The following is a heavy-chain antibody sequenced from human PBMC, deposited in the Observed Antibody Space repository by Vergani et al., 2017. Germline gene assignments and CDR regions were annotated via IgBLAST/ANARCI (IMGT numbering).Heavy chain of an antibody. J-gene: IGHJ6*02. D-gene: IGHD3-10*01. CDR3: ARGRITMVRGVTDYGMDV. Sequence: EVQLLESGGGLVQPGGSLRLSCAASGFTFSSYWMHWVRQAPGKGLVWVSRINSDGSSTSYADSVKGRFTISRDNAKNTLYLQMNSLRAEDTAVYYCARGRITMVRGVTDYGMDVWGQGTTVTVSS. V-gene: IGHV3-74*02. CDR1: GFTFSSYW. CDR2: INSDGSST.